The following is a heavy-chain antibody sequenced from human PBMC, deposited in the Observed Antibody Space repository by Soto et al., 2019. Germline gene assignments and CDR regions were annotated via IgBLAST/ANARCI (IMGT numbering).Heavy chain of an antibody. J-gene: IGHJ6*02. CDR3: AKDGIVGPSIDYYYGMDA. CDR1: GFTFSTSA. D-gene: IGHD1-26*01. Sequence: EVQLSESGGGLVQPGRSLRLSCAASGFTFSTSAMSWVRQAPGKGLEWVAGISGSGVRTYYADSMKGRVTIYRDNSNKTVHLQVNSLRVDDSGVYFCAKDGIVGPSIDYYYGMDAWGQGTTVTVSS. CDR2: ISGSGVRT. V-gene: IGHV3-23*01.